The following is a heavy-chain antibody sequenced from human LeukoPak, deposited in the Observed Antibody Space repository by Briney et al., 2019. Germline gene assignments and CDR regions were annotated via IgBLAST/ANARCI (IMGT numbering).Heavy chain of an antibody. CDR2: TIPIFGTA. D-gene: IGHD5-18*01. Sequence: SVKVSCKASGGTFSSYAISWVRQAPGQGLEWMGGTIPIFGTANYAQKFQGRVTITTDESTSTAYMELSSLRSEDTAVYYCARGVPTAMAIGWFDPWGQGTLVTVSS. CDR3: ARGVPTAMAIGWFDP. V-gene: IGHV1-69*05. J-gene: IGHJ5*02. CDR1: GGTFSSYA.